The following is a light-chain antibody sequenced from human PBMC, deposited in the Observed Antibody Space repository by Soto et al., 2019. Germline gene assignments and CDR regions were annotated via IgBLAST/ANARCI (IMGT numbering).Light chain of an antibody. CDR1: SSDVGGYNY. CDR3: SSYVGTNSYV. CDR2: EVY. J-gene: IGLJ1*01. V-gene: IGLV2-8*01. Sequence: QSVLTQPPSASGSPGRSVTSSCAGTSSDVGGYNYVSWYQHHPGTAPKLIIYEVYKRPSGVPDRFSGSKSGNTAALTVSGLQAADEADYYCSSYVGTNSYVFGTGTKVPVL.